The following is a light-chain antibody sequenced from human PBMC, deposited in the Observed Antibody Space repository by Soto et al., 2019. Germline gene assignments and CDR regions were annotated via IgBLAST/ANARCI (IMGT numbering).Light chain of an antibody. CDR3: QQYNSYRA. V-gene: IGKV3-20*01. CDR2: EIS. CDR1: QSVSDNY. Sequence: EIVLTQSPGSLSLSPWERSTLSSRASQSVSDNYLAWYQQKPGQAPRLLLYEISARATGVPDRFSGSGSGTDFTLTISSLQPDDSATYYCQQYNSYRAFGQGTKVDIK. J-gene: IGKJ1*01.